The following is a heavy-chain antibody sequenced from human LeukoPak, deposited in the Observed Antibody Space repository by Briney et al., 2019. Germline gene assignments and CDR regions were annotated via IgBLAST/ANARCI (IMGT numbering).Heavy chain of an antibody. D-gene: IGHD1-26*01. CDR2: IYYSGST. V-gene: IGHV4-59*01. CDR1: GGSISSYY. Sequence: SETLSLTCTVSGGSISSYYWSWIRQPPGKGLEWIGYIYYSGSTNYNPSLKSRVTISVDTSKNQFSLKLSSVTAADTAVYYCAREWELLRQSWFDPWGQGTLVTVSS. J-gene: IGHJ5*02. CDR3: AREWELLRQSWFDP.